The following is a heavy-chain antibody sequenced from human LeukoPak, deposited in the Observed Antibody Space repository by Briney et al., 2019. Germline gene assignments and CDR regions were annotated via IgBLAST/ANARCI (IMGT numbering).Heavy chain of an antibody. Sequence: GGSLRLSCAASGFTFRNYAMSWVRQAPGKGLEWVSAISGSGDSTYYADSVKGRFTISRDNSKDTLYLQVNSLRAEDTAVYYCAKAHYIHFLDYWGQGTLVTVSS. CDR2: ISGSGDST. CDR1: GFTFRNYA. D-gene: IGHD2/OR15-2a*01. J-gene: IGHJ4*02. CDR3: AKAHYIHFLDY. V-gene: IGHV3-23*01.